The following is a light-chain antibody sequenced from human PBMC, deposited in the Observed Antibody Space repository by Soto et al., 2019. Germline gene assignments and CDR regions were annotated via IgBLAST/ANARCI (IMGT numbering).Light chain of an antibody. CDR3: CAYEGSSTYV. V-gene: IGLV2-11*01. J-gene: IGLJ1*01. CDR2: DVS. Sequence: QSVLTQPRSVSGSPGQSVTISCTGTSSDVGGYNYVSWYQQHPGKAPKLMIYDVSKRPSGVPDRFSGSKSGNTAYLTISGQQVEVEADYYCCAYEGSSTYVFGTGTMGTVL. CDR1: SSDVGGYNY.